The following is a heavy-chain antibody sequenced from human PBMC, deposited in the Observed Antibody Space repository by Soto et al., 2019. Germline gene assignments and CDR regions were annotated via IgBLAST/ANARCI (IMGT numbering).Heavy chain of an antibody. CDR3: ARDKPVVPAAISLGYYYYGMDV. V-gene: IGHV1-18*01. D-gene: IGHD2-2*01. J-gene: IGHJ6*02. Sequence: ASVKVSCKASGYTFTSYGISWVRQAPGQGLEWMGWISAYNGNTNYAQKLQGRVTMTTDTSTSTAYMELRSLRSDDTAVYYCARDKPVVPAAISLGYYYYGMDVWGQGTTVTVSS. CDR2: ISAYNGNT. CDR1: GYTFTSYG.